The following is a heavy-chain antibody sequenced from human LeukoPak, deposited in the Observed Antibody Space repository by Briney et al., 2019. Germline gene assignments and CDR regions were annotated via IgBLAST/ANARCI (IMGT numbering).Heavy chain of an antibody. CDR3: ARHLRFLEWFGY. J-gene: IGHJ4*02. V-gene: IGHV4-39*01. CDR2: IYYSGST. D-gene: IGHD3-3*01. CDR1: GGSIGSSSYY. Sequence: SETLSLTCTVSGGSIGSSSYYWGWIRQPPGKGLEWIGSIYYSGSTYYNPSLKSRVTISVDTSKNQFSLKLSSVTAADTAVYYCARHLRFLEWFGYWGQGTLVTVSS.